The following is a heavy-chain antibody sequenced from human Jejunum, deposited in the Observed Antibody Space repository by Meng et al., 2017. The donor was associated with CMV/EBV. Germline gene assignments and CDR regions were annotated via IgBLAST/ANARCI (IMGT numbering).Heavy chain of an antibody. CDR1: GLSFSSSW. Sequence: VAYGLSFSSSWMHWVRQSPGKGLLWVSCIPSAGGEPRYADSVKGRFRISRDNAKNSLYLQMNSLRAEDTAVYYCARGDYDFWGGYWGQGMLVTVSS. CDR3: ARGDYDFWGGY. V-gene: IGHV3-74*01. J-gene: IGHJ4*02. D-gene: IGHD3-3*01. CDR2: IPSAGGEP.